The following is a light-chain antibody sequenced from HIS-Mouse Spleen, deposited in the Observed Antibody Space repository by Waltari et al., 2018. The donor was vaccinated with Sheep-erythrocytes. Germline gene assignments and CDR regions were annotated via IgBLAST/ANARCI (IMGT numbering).Light chain of an antibody. Sequence: DIQMTQSPSSLSASVGDRVTITCQASQDISNYLNWYQQKPGKAPKLLIYDASNLETGVPSRFSGSRSWTDFTFTISSLQPDDIATYYCQQYDNLLTFGGGTKVEIK. CDR1: QDISNY. CDR2: DAS. J-gene: IGKJ4*01. V-gene: IGKV1-33*01. CDR3: QQYDNLLT.